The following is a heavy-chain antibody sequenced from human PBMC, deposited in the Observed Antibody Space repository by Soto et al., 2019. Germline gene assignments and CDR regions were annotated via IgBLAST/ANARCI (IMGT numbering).Heavy chain of an antibody. CDR3: ACTIAARLAFDY. CDR2: INHSGST. CDR1: GGSFSGYY. V-gene: IGHV4-34*01. Sequence: QVQLQQWGAGLLKPSETLSLTCAVYGGSFSGYYWSWIRQTPGKGLEWIGEINHSGSTNYNPSLKSRVTISVDTSKNQFSLKLSSMTAADTAVYYCACTIAARLAFDYWGQGTLVTVSS. D-gene: IGHD6-6*01. J-gene: IGHJ4*02.